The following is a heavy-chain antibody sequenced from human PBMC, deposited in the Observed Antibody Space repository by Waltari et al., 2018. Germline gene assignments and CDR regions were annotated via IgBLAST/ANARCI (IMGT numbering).Heavy chain of an antibody. D-gene: IGHD5-12*01. CDR2: ISCNGAT. Sequence: QLQLQESGPGLVKPSETLSLTCSVSGGSITSNRHYWGWIRQPPGQGLEWIGTISCNGATYSSLSLKSRVTISIDTSKNQLSLNLGSVTAADTGVYYGATYIGASVGTAAFDVWGQGTMVTVSS. V-gene: IGHV4-39*01. CDR3: ATYIGASVGTAAFDV. J-gene: IGHJ3*01. CDR1: GGSITSNRHY.